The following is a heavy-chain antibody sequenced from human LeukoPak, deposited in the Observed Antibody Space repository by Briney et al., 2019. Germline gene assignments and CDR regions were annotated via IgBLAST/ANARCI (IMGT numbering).Heavy chain of an antibody. CDR3: AKRSRTEYYFDS. CDR1: GFTFSTYA. V-gene: IGHV3-23*01. CDR2: ISAGGGGT. Sequence: GGSLRLSCGASGFTFSTYAMTWVRQAPGKGLEWVSSISAGGGGTSNADSVKGRFTIPRDNSKNTLYLQMNSLTAEDTAVYYCAKRSRTEYYFDSWGQGTLVTVSS. J-gene: IGHJ4*02.